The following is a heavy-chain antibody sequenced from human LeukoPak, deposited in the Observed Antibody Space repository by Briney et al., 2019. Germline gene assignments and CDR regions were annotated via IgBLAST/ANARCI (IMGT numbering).Heavy chain of an antibody. D-gene: IGHD5-24*01. CDR1: GFSFRDYE. J-gene: IGHJ5*01. Sequence: PGGSLRLPCAASGFSFRDYEMNWVRQAPGKGLEWVSYISITSNTIHYADSVKGRFTISRDNTKNSLHLQMTRLRADDTAVYYCARGGLDAYDSWGQGTLVTVSS. CDR3: ARGGLDAYDS. V-gene: IGHV3-48*03. CDR2: ISITSNTI.